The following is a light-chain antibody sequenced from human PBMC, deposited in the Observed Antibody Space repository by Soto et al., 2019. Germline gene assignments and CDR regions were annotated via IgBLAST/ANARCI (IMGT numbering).Light chain of an antibody. V-gene: IGKV1-5*01. J-gene: IGKJ1*01. Sequence: IQNTQCPSTLCHSVGDRVTITCRASQSISSWLAWYQQKPGKAPKLLIYDGSSLASGVPSRFSGSGSGTEFTLTISSLQPDDFATYYCQHYNSYSQALGQGTKVDI. CDR3: QHYNSYSQA. CDR1: QSISSW. CDR2: DGS.